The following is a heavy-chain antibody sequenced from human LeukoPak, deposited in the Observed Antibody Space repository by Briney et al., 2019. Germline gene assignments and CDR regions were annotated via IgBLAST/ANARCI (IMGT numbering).Heavy chain of an antibody. Sequence: GSSVKVSCKASGGTFSSYAISWVRQAPGQGLEWMGGIIPIFGTANYAQKFQGRVTITADESTSTAYMELSSLRSEDTAVYYCARGSRVGARPRVGCDAFDIWGQGTIVTVSS. CDR2: IIPIFGTA. D-gene: IGHD6-6*01. V-gene: IGHV1-69*01. CDR1: GGTFSSYA. J-gene: IGHJ3*02. CDR3: ARGSRVGARPRVGCDAFDI.